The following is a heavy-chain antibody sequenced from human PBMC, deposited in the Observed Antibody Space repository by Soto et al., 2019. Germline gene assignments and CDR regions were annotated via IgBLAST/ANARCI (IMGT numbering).Heavy chain of an antibody. D-gene: IGHD3-9*01. CDR1: GGSFSGYY. CDR2: ISDRGLI. Sequence: QVQLQQWGAGPLRPLETLSLTCGVSGGSFSGYYWAWIRQSPGKGLEWIGEISDRGLINYNPSLKTPVSISVSTWQKHCSINLLTVNGPVTAVHICTTKSYDTLTGPRWVWYFDLWGRGTLVTVSS. V-gene: IGHV4-34*01. CDR3: TTKSYDTLTGPRWVWYFDL. J-gene: IGHJ2*01.